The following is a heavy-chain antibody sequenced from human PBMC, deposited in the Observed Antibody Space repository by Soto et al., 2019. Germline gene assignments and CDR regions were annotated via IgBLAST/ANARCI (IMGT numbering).Heavy chain of an antibody. CDR3: TSSSERGY. J-gene: IGHJ4*02. CDR1: GYTYTEYP. CDR2: INVGNGNA. Sequence: QVQLVQSGAEVKKPGASVKVSCKTSGYTYTEYPIHWVRQAPGQGLEWMGWINVGNGNAKYSEKFQGRVTMTRDTSASTVYIELSSLGSEDTAVYYCTSSSERGYGGQGTLVTVSS. V-gene: IGHV1-3*01.